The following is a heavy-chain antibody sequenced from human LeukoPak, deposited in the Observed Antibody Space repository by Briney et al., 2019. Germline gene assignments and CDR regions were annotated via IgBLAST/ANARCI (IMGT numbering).Heavy chain of an antibody. CDR2: INHSGST. Sequence: PSETLSLTCAVYGGSFSGYYWSWIRQPPGKGLEWIGEINHSGSTNYNPSLKSRVTISVDTSKNQFSLKLSSVTAADTAVYYCARGAKYYYDSSGPKGVNFDYWGQGTLVTVSS. V-gene: IGHV4-34*01. CDR3: ARGAKYYYDSSGPKGVNFDY. J-gene: IGHJ4*02. CDR1: GGSFSGYY. D-gene: IGHD3-22*01.